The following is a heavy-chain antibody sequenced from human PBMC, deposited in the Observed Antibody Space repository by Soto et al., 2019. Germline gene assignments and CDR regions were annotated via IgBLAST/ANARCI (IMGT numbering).Heavy chain of an antibody. Sequence: QVQLQQWGAGLLKPSETLSLTCVVNGGSFSGYYWSWIRLPPGKGLEWIGEINHSGITDSNPSLKSRFTISVDASRNQFSLNLTYVTAEDTAVYYCARARSRVPGRRGIGYYGLDVWGQGTTVTVSS. CDR2: INHSGIT. CDR1: GGSFSGYY. D-gene: IGHD2-2*03. CDR3: ARARSRVPGRRGIGYYGLDV. J-gene: IGHJ6*02. V-gene: IGHV4-34*01.